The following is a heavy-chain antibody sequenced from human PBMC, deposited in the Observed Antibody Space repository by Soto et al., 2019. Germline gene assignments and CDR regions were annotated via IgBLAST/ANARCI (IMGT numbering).Heavy chain of an antibody. V-gene: IGHV1-46*01. J-gene: IGHJ4*02. D-gene: IGHD6-13*01. Sequence: ASVKVSCKASGYTFTSYYMHWVRQAPGQGLEWMGIINPSGGSTSYAQKFQGRVTMTRDTSTSTVYMELSSVTAADTAVYYCARHSSSWYANFDYWGQGTLVTVSS. CDR2: INPSGGST. CDR1: GYTFTSYY. CDR3: ARHSSSWYANFDY.